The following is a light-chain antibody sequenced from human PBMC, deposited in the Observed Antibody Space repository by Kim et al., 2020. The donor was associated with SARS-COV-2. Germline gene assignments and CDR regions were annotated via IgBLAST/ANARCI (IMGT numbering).Light chain of an antibody. J-gene: IGLJ3*02. Sequence: GQRVTISCSGSSSNIGSNYVYWYQQLPGTAPKLLIYRNNQRPSGVPDRFSGSKSGTSASLAISGLRSEDEADYYCAAWDDSLSGWVFGGGTKVTV. V-gene: IGLV1-47*01. CDR1: SSNIGSNY. CDR3: AAWDDSLSGWV. CDR2: RNN.